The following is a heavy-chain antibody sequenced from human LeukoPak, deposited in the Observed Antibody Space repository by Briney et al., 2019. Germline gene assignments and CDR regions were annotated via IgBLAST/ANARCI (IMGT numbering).Heavy chain of an antibody. J-gene: IGHJ4*02. Sequence: SETLSLTCAVYGGSFSGYYWSWIRQPPGKGLEWIGEINHSGSTNYNPSLKSRVTISVDTSKNQFSLKLSSVTAADTAVYYCARDRGGYDFWSGYSHYFDYWGQGTLVTVSS. CDR2: INHSGST. CDR1: GGSFSGYY. CDR3: ARDRGGYDFWSGYSHYFDY. V-gene: IGHV4-34*01. D-gene: IGHD3-3*01.